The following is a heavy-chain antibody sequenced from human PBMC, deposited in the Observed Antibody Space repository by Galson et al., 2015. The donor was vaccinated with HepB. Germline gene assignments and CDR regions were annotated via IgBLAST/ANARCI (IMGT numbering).Heavy chain of an antibody. V-gene: IGHV3-7*03. J-gene: IGHJ6*02. CDR3: ARGNVGANGWDYYGMDV. Sequence: SLRLSCAVSGFTFSTYWMSWVRQAPGKGLEWVANIKQDGSEKYYVDSVKGRFTISRDNAKNSLYLQMNSLRAEDTARYYCARGNVGANGWDYYGMDVWGQGTTVTVSS. CDR2: IKQDGSEK. CDR1: GFTFSTYW. D-gene: IGHD6-19*01.